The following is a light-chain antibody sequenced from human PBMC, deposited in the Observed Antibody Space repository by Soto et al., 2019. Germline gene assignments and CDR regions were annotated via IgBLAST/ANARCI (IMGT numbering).Light chain of an antibody. CDR1: QSVSSY. CDR3: QQYGTSPKT. CDR2: DAS. Sequence: EIVLTQSPATLSLSPGEIATLSCRASQSVSSYLAWYQQKPGQAPRLLIYDASNRATGIPARFSGSGSGTDFTLTISSLEPEDVAVYYCQQYGTSPKTFGQGTKVDIK. V-gene: IGKV3-11*01. J-gene: IGKJ1*01.